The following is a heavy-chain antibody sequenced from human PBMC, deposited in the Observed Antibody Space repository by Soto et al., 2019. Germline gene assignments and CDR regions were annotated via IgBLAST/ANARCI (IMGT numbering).Heavy chain of an antibody. V-gene: IGHV1-3*01. D-gene: IGHD3-22*01. CDR2: IIPVIGTA. Sequence: ASVKVSCKASGYTFTSYAMHWVRQAPGQRLEWMGWIIPVIGTANYAQKFQGRVTISADKSISTAYLQWSSLKASDTAMYYCARQAGDSSGYYYVRDYYYGMDVWGQGTTVTVSS. CDR1: GYTFTSYA. CDR3: ARQAGDSSGYYYVRDYYYGMDV. J-gene: IGHJ6*02.